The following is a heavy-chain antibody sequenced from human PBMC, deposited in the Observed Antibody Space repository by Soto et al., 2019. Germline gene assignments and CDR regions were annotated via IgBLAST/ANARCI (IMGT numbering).Heavy chain of an antibody. J-gene: IGHJ6*02. V-gene: IGHV1-46*01. CDR3: ARGKEERFLEWLLLSGMDV. Sequence: ASVKVSCKASGYTFTSYYMHWVRQAPGQGLEWMGIINPSGGSTSYAQKFQGRVTMTRDTSTSTVYMELSSLRSEDTAVYYCARGKEERFLEWLLLSGMDVWGQGTTVTVSS. CDR2: INPSGGST. CDR1: GYTFTSYY. D-gene: IGHD3-3*01.